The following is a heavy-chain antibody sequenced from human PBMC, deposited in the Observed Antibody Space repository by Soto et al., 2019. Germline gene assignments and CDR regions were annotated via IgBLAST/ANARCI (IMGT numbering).Heavy chain of an antibody. CDR2: FDPEDGET. J-gene: IGHJ3*02. Sequence: AAKVACKVSGDGFTYLSIHWLRLEPGKGLEWMGGFDPEDGETIYAHQLQGRVTMTEDTSTDTAYMELSSLRSEDTAVYSCANEVVTVTTVTRAFDIWRQGTTVTVS. CDR3: ANEVVTVTTVTRAFDI. CDR1: GDGFTYLS. V-gene: IGHV1-24*01. D-gene: IGHD4-17*01.